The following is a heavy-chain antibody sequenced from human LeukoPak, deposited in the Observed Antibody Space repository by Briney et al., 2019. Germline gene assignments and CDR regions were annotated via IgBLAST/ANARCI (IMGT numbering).Heavy chain of an antibody. CDR2: IYPGDSDT. CDR1: GYIFTSYW. Sequence: GESLKISCKGSGYIFTSYWIGWVRQMPGKGLEWMGIIYPGDSDTRYSPSFQGQVTISADKSISTAYLQWSSLKASDTAMYYCAGNHYGDYDAFDIWGQGTMVTVSS. V-gene: IGHV5-51*01. D-gene: IGHD4-17*01. J-gene: IGHJ3*02. CDR3: AGNHYGDYDAFDI.